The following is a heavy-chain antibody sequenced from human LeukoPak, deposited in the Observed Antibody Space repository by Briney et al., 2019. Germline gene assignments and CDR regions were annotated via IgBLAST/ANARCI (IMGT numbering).Heavy chain of an antibody. D-gene: IGHD3-10*01. CDR3: ARPKGYGSGSYYRTSYNWFDP. CDR2: INHSGST. CDR1: GGSISSSSYY. V-gene: IGHV4-39*07. Sequence: SETLSLTCTVSGGSISSSSYYWSWIRQPPGKGLEWIGEINHSGSTNYNPSLKSRVTISIDTSKNQFSLKLNSVTAADTAVYYCARPKGYGSGSYYRTSYNWFDPWGQGTLVTVSS. J-gene: IGHJ5*02.